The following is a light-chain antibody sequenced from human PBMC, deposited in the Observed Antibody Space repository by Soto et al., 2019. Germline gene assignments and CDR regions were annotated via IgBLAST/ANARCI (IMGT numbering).Light chain of an antibody. CDR1: SSDVGGYNY. Sequence: QSALTQPASVSGSPGQSITISCTGTSSDVGGYNYVSWYQQHPGKAPNLMIYEVTNRPSGVSNRFSGSKSGNTASLTISGLQAEGEADYYCSSYTRSSTYVFGTGTKVTVL. CDR3: SSYTRSSTYV. CDR2: EVT. V-gene: IGLV2-14*01. J-gene: IGLJ1*01.